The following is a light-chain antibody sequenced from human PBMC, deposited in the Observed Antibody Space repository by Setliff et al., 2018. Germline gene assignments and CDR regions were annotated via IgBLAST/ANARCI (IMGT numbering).Light chain of an antibody. V-gene: IGLV3-21*04. CDR2: HDS. J-gene: IGLJ2*01. Sequence: SYELTQPPSVSVAPGKTARITCGGSDIGAKSVHWYQQKAGQAPVLVINHDSDRPSGIPDRFSGSNSGDPATLTISRVEAGDEADYYCQVWDTSSDVRVFGGGTQLTVL. CDR1: DIGAKS. CDR3: QVWDTSSDVRV.